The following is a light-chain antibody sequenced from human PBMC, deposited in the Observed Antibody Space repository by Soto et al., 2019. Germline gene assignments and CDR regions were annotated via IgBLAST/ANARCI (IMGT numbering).Light chain of an antibody. V-gene: IGLV1-44*01. Sequence: QSVLVQPPSASGTPGQKVTIFCSGTIFNIASHPVNWYQRLPGTAPKLLIHSNDQRPSGVPDRFSGSKSGTSASLALSGLLSDDEADYYCATWDQSLNGVVFGGGTKLTVL. CDR3: ATWDQSLNGVV. CDR1: IFNIASHP. CDR2: SND. J-gene: IGLJ3*02.